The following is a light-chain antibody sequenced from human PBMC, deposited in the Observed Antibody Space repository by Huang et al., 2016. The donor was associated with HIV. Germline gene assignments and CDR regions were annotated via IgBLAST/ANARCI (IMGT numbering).Light chain of an antibody. V-gene: IGKV3-15*01. CDR3: QQYNTWQT. CDR2: GAS. CDR1: QSVASN. Sequence: EIVMTQSPATLSVYPGESATLSCRASQSVASNLAWYPHQPGQAPRLLIYGASTRATGIPARFSGSGSGTQFTLTISSLQSEDSAVYFCQQYNTWQTFGQGTKVEI. J-gene: IGKJ1*01.